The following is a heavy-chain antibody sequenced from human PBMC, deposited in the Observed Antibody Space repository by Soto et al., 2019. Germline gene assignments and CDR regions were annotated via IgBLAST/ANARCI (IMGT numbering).Heavy chain of an antibody. J-gene: IGHJ4*02. CDR2: IYYSGST. CDR3: ARVARITIFGVVTSEYYFDY. V-gene: IGHV4-61*01. CDR1: GGPVSSGSYY. Sequence: SETLSLTCTVSGGPVSSGSYYWSWIRQPPGKGLEWIGYIYYSGSTNYNPSLKSRVTISVDTSKNQFSLKLSSVTAADTAVYYCARVARITIFGVVTSEYYFDYWGQGTLVTVSS. D-gene: IGHD3-3*01.